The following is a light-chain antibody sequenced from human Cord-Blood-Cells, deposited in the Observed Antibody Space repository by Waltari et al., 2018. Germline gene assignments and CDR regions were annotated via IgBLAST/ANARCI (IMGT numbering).Light chain of an antibody. J-gene: IGLJ2*01. CDR1: SSDVGSYNL. Sequence: QSALTQPASVSGSPGQSITISCTGTSSDVGSYNLVSWYQQHPDKAPKLMIYEGSKRTSGVSNLFSGSKSRHTAFLTVSGLQAENEADDYCYSYAASSTVVGGGGTKLTVL. CDR3: YSYAASSTVV. CDR2: EGS. V-gene: IGLV2-23*01.